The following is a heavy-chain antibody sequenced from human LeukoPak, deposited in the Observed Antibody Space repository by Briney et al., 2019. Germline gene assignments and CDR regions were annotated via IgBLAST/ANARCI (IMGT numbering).Heavy chain of an antibody. D-gene: IGHD5-24*01. CDR2: XNSDARST. V-gene: IGHV3-74*01. CDR3: ARGNHNYGDYYGLDV. CDR1: GFTFSGYW. Sequence: GGSLRLSCAASGFTFSGYWMHWVRQAPGKGLVXXXXXNSDARSTSYADSVKGRFTISRDNAKNSLYLQMSSLRAEDTAVYYCARGNHNYGDYYGLDVWGQGTTVTVSS. J-gene: IGHJ6*02.